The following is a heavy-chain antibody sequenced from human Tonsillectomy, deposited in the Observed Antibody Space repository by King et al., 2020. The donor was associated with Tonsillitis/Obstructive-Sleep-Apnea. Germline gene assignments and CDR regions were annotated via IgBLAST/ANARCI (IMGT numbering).Heavy chain of an antibody. CDR2: IYLGDSDT. CDR3: SRRYCSGGTCYSGVDY. Sequence: VQLVESGAEAKKPGESLKISCKVSGYNSTTYWIAWVRQMPGKGLEWMGIIYLGDSDTRYSPSFQGQVTISVGKSISTAYLQWSSRKASDTAMYYCSRRYCSGGTCYSGVDYWGQGTLVTVSS. D-gene: IGHD2-15*01. V-gene: IGHV5-51*01. J-gene: IGHJ4*02. CDR1: GYNSTTYW.